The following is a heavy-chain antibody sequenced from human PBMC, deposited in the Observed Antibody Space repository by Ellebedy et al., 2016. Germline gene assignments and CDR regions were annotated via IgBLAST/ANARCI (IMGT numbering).Heavy chain of an antibody. J-gene: IGHJ4*02. CDR1: GFTFSSYA. CDR2: ISSNGGST. Sequence: GGSLRLSCAASGFTFSSYAMHWVRQVPGKGLEYVSAISSNGGSTYYANSVKGRFTISRDNSKNTLYLQMGSLRAEDMAVYYCARDPCGGDCYLDYWGQGTLVTVSS. V-gene: IGHV3-64*01. D-gene: IGHD2-21*02. CDR3: ARDPCGGDCYLDY.